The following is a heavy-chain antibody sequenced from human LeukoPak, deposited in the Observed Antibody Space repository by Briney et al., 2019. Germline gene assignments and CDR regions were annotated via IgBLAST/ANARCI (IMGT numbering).Heavy chain of an antibody. CDR3: GPNSLDY. CDR2: LNQDGSET. CDR1: AFTFSSYW. Sequence: GGSLRLSCAASAFTFSSYWMSWVRQAPGKGLEWVANLNQDGSETYYVDSVKGRFTISRDNAKNSLYLQMNSLRTEDTAVYYCGPNSLDYWGQGSLVTVSS. V-gene: IGHV3-7*02. D-gene: IGHD5-18*01. J-gene: IGHJ4*02.